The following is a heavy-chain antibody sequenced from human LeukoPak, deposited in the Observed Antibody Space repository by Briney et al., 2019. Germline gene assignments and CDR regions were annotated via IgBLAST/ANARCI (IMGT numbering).Heavy chain of an antibody. V-gene: IGHV3-7*01. CDR1: GFTFSSYW. J-gene: IGHJ4*02. CDR2: INHNGNVN. CDR3: ARERSRYFDY. Sequence: GGSLRLSCAASGFTFSSYWMNWARQAPGKGLEWVASINHNGNVNYYVDSVKGRFTISRDNSKNTLYLQMNSLRAEDTAVYYCARERSRYFDYWGQGTLVTVSS.